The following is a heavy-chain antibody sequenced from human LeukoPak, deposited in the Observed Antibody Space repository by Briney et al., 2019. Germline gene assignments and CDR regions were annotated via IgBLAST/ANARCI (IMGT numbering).Heavy chain of an antibody. D-gene: IGHD1-26*01. CDR3: AKDRSGSLDY. V-gene: IGHV3-74*01. J-gene: IGHJ4*02. CDR2: INSDGRST. Sequence: LEGSLRLSCAASGFSFSSNLMHWVRQAPGKGLVWVSHINSDGRSTRYADSVKGRFTISRDNAKNTLYLQMNSLRAEDTAVYYCAKDRSGSLDYWGQGTLVTVSS. CDR1: GFSFSSNL.